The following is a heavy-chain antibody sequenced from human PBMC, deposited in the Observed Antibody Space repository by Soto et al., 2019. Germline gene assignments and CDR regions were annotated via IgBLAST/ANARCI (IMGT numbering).Heavy chain of an antibody. CDR2: IIPILGIA. Sequence: ASVKVSCKASGGTFSSYTISWVRQAPGQGLEWMGRIIPILGIANYAQKFQGRVTITADKSTSTAYMELSSLRSEDTAVYYCARDRNYYDSSGYFRLDYWGQGTLVTVSS. J-gene: IGHJ4*02. CDR3: ARDRNYYDSSGYFRLDY. D-gene: IGHD3-22*01. CDR1: GGTFSSYT. V-gene: IGHV1-69*04.